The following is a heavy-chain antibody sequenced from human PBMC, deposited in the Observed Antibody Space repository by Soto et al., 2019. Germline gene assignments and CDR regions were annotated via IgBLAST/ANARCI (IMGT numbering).Heavy chain of an antibody. CDR1: GYTLTELS. Sequence: ASVKVSCKVSGYTLTELSIHWVRQAPGKGLEWMGGFDPEDGETIYAQKFQGRVTMTEDTSTDTAYMELSSLRSEDTAVYYCATASYYYGSGSYHGPFDYWGQGTLVTVSS. CDR2: FDPEDGET. J-gene: IGHJ4*02. D-gene: IGHD3-10*01. CDR3: ATASYYYGSGSYHGPFDY. V-gene: IGHV1-24*01.